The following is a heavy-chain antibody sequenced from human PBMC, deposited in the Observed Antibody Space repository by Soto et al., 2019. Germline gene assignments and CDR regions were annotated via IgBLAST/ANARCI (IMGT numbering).Heavy chain of an antibody. V-gene: IGHV4-31*03. CDR2: FYYSGST. J-gene: IGHJ4*02. CDR3: ARESYYGSGATGVAY. CDR1: GGSISTGGYY. D-gene: IGHD3-10*01. Sequence: SETLSLTCTVSGGSISTGGYYWNWIRQHPGKGLEWIGYFYYSGSTYYNPSLKSRVTISVNTSKNQFSLKLSSVTAADTAVYYCARESYYGSGATGVAYWGQGTLVTVSS.